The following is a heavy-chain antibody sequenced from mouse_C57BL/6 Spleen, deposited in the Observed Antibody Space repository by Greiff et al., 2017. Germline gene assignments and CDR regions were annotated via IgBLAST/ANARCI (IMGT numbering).Heavy chain of an antibody. CDR1: GYTFTSYW. J-gene: IGHJ4*01. Sequence: VQLQQSGAELVKPGASVKMSCKASGYTFTSYWITWVKQRPGQGLEWIGDIYPGSGSTNYNEKFKSKATLTVDTSSSTAYMQLSSLTSEDSAVYYCARLEVVADAMDYWGQGTSVTVSS. CDR2: IYPGSGST. V-gene: IGHV1-55*01. CDR3: ARLEVVADAMDY. D-gene: IGHD1-1*01.